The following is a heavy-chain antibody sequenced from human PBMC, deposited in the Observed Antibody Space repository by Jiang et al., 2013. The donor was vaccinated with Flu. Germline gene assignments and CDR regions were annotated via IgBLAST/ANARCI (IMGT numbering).Heavy chain of an antibody. CDR2: IYYSGST. Sequence: GSGLVKPSETLSLTCTVSGGSISSYYWSWIRQPPGKGLEWIGYIYYSGSTNYNPSLKSRVTISVDTSKNQFSLKLSSVTAADTAVYYCARGGTYYDFWSGYSTNWFDPWGQGTLVTVSS. J-gene: IGHJ5*02. CDR3: ARGGTYYDFWSGYSTNWFDP. CDR1: GGSISSYY. D-gene: IGHD3-3*01. V-gene: IGHV4-59*01.